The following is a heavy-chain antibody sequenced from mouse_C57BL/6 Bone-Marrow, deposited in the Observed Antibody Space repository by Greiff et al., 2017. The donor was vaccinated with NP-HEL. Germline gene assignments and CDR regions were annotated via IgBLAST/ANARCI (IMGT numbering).Heavy chain of an antibody. CDR1: GYSITSGYY. CDR2: ISYDGSN. V-gene: IGHV3-6*01. CDR3: ARRIGSSSDAMDY. Sequence: EVQVVESGPGLVKPSQSLSLTCSVTGYSITSGYYWNWIRQFPGNKLEWMGYISYDGSNNYNPSLKNRISITRDTSKNQFFLKLNSVTTEDTATYYCARRIGSSSDAMDYWGQGTSVTVSS. J-gene: IGHJ4*01. D-gene: IGHD1-1*01.